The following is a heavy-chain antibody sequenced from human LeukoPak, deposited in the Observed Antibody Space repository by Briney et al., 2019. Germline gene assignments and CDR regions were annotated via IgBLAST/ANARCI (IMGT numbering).Heavy chain of an antibody. D-gene: IGHD5-18*01. V-gene: IGHV4-61*02. CDR1: GASISSGSYY. J-gene: IGHJ6*03. CDR3: ARGGYSYGYGGYYYYMDV. Sequence: MASETLSLTCTVSGASISSGSYYWGWIRQPAGKGLEWIGRIYTSGSTNYNPSLKSRVTISVDTSKNQFSLKLSSVTAADTAVYYCARGGYSYGYGGYYYYMDVWGKGTTVTISS. CDR2: IYTSGST.